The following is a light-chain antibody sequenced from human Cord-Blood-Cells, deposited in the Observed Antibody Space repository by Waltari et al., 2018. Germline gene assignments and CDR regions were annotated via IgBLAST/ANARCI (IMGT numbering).Light chain of an antibody. Sequence: DIHMTQSLSFLPASVGDRVTITCQASQDISNYLNWYHQKPGKAPKLLIYDASNLETGVPSRFSGSGSGTDFTFTISSLQPEDIATYYCQQYDNLPPYSFGQGTKLEIK. CDR3: QQYDNLPPYS. V-gene: IGKV1-33*01. CDR1: QDISNY. CDR2: DAS. J-gene: IGKJ2*03.